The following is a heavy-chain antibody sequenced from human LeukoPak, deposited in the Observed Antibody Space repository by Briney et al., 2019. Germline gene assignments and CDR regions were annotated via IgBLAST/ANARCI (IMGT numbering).Heavy chain of an antibody. D-gene: IGHD3-22*01. CDR2: IYPGDSDT. V-gene: IGHV5-51*01. CDR3: ARGAGGYYDSSGSPRSYYYYGMDV. Sequence: GESLKISCKGSGYSFTSYWIGWVRQMPGKGLEWMGIIYPGDSDTRYSPSFQGQVTISADKSISTAYLQWSSLKASDTAMYYCARGAGGYYDSSGSPRSYYYYGMDVWGQGTTVTVSS. CDR1: GYSFTSYW. J-gene: IGHJ6*02.